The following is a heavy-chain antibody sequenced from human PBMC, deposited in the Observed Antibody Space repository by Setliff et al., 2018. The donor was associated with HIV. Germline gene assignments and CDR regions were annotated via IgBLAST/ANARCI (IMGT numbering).Heavy chain of an antibody. Sequence: ASVKVSCKVSGYTLTELSRHWVRQAPGKGLEWMGGFDPEDGETIYAQKFQGRVTVTSDTSTSTVYMEVHSLTSEDTAVYYCARAGYYYDSSGYWGQGTTYYYYGMDVWGQGTTVTVSS. V-gene: IGHV1-24*01. CDR2: FDPEDGET. CDR3: ARAGYYYDSSGYWGQGTTYYYYGMDV. D-gene: IGHD3-22*01. CDR1: GYTLTELS. J-gene: IGHJ6*02.